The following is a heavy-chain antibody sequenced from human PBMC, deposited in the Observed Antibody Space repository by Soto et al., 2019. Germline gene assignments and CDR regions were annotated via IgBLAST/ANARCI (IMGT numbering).Heavy chain of an antibody. CDR2: IHYSGST. D-gene: IGHD2-15*01. Sequence: QVQLQESGPGLVKPSETLSLTCTVSGGSTNSSYQWSWIRQPPGKGLEWIGYIHYSGSTNYNPSLKSRVTISVDTSKNQFSLNLTSVTAADTAVYYCARRTYGGRSWYLDLWGRSTLVTVSS. CDR3: ARRTYGGRSWYLDL. CDR1: GGSTNSSYQ. J-gene: IGHJ2*01. V-gene: IGHV4-59*08.